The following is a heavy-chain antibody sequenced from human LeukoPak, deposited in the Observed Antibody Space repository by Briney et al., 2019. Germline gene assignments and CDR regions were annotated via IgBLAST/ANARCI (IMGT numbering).Heavy chain of an antibody. Sequence: GGSLRLSCAASAFIFSTNAMSWVRQAPGKGLEWVSAISGSGGNTYYADSVKGRFTISRDNSKNTLYLQINSLRAEDTAVYYCAKEKVLGTVGTVGFDPWGQGTLVTVSS. V-gene: IGHV3-23*01. CDR3: AKEKVLGTVGTVGFDP. J-gene: IGHJ5*02. CDR1: AFIFSTNA. D-gene: IGHD6-13*01. CDR2: ISGSGGNT.